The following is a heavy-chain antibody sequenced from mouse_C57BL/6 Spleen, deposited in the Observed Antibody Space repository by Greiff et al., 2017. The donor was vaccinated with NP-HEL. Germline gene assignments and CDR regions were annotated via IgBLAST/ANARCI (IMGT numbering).Heavy chain of an antibody. D-gene: IGHD1-1*01. CDR1: GYTFTSYW. V-gene: IGHV1-53*01. CDR3: ARLLPYYYAMDY. J-gene: IGHJ4*01. Sequence: QVQLQQPGTELVKPGASVKLSCKASGYTFTSYWMHWVKQRPGQGLEWIGNINPSNGGTNYNEKLKRKATLTVDKSSSTAYMQLSSLTSEDSAVYYCARLLPYYYAMDYWGQGTSVTVSS. CDR2: INPSNGGT.